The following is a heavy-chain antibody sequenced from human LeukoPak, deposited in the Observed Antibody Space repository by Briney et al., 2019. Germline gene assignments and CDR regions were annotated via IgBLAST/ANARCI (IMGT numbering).Heavy chain of an antibody. J-gene: IGHJ6*02. CDR3: ARFGPVVTGMDV. CDR2: IYSGGST. CDR1: GFTVSSNY. V-gene: IGHV3-53*01. Sequence: GGSLRLSCAASGFTVSSNYMSWVRQAPGKGLEWVSVIYSGGSTYYADSVKGRFTISRDNSKNTLYLQMNSLRAEDTAVYYCARFGPVVTGMDVWGQGTTVTVSS. D-gene: IGHD4-23*01.